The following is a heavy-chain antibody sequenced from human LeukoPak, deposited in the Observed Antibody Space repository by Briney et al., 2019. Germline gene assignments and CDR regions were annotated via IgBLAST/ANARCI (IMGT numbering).Heavy chain of an antibody. CDR3: ARERSGYSYFDY. V-gene: IGHV3-7*01. Sequence: GGSLRLSCAASGFTFSTSWMSWVRQAPGKGLEWVANIKQDGSEKYYVDSVKGRFTISRDNAKNSLYLQMNSLRAEDTAVYYCARERSGYSYFDYWGQGTLVTVSS. CDR1: GFTFSTSW. J-gene: IGHJ4*02. D-gene: IGHD3-3*01. CDR2: IKQDGSEK.